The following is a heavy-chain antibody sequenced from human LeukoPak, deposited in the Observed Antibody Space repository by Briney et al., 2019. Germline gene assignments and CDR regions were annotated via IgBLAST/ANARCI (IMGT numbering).Heavy chain of an antibody. J-gene: IGHJ3*02. CDR2: ISYDGSND. CDR3: AREGSGNYGLGGAFDI. CDR1: GFSFSLYS. D-gene: IGHD3-10*01. Sequence: PGGSLRLSCAASGFSFSLYSMNWVRQAPGKGLEWVALISYDGSNDYYSDSVKGRFTISRDNSMNRLYLQLSSLRPEDTAVYYCAREGSGNYGLGGAFDIWGQGTMAIVSS. V-gene: IGHV3-30*13.